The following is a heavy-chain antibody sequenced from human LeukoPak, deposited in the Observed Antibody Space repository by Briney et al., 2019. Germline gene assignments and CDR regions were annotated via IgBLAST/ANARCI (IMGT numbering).Heavy chain of an antibody. CDR2: IYYRGST. D-gene: IGHD6-19*01. CDR3: AREKNWLGDI. V-gene: IGHV4-59*12. Sequence: KSSETLSLTCTVSGGSISGYYWSWIRQPPGKGLEWIGYIYYRGSTNYNPSLMSRASISVDTSKNQFSLKLCSVTAADTAVYYCAREKNWLGDIWGQGTMVTVSS. J-gene: IGHJ3*02. CDR1: GGSISGYY.